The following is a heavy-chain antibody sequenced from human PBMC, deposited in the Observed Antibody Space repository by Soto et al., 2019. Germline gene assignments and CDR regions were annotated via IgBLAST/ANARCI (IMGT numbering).Heavy chain of an antibody. Sequence: ASVKVSCKASGYTLTSYYMQWVRQAPGQGLEWMGMINPTSDYTNYAQKFQGRVTLTSDTSTSTVYMELSSLRSDDTAMYYCARGGRGINAFDIWGQGTMGTV. D-gene: IGHD2-15*01. CDR2: INPTSDYT. CDR1: GYTLTSYY. J-gene: IGHJ3*02. CDR3: ARGGRGINAFDI. V-gene: IGHV1-46*01.